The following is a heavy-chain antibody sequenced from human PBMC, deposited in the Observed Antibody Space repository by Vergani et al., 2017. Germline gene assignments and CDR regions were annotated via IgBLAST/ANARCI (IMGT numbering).Heavy chain of an antibody. J-gene: IGHJ4*02. V-gene: IGHV3-9*01. CDR2: ISWNSGSI. Sequence: EVQLVESGGGLVQPGRSLRLSCAASGFTFDDYAMHWVRQAPGKGLEWVSGISWNSGSIGYADSVKGRFTISRDNAKNSLYLQMNSLRAEDTALYYCARVNCGGDCDYGYWGQGTLVTVSS. CDR1: GFTFDDYA. CDR3: ARVNCGGDCDYGY. D-gene: IGHD2-21*02.